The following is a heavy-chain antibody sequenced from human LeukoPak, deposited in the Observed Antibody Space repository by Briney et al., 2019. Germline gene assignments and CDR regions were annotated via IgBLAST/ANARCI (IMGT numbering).Heavy chain of an antibody. Sequence: GGSLRLSCAASGFTFSSYGMHWVRQAPGKGLEWVAVISYDGSNKYYADSVKGRFTISRDNSKNTLYLQINSLRAEDTAVYYCAKDSPSDYGDGPEDGGEWYFDYWGQGTLVTVSS. CDR2: ISYDGSNK. CDR3: AKDSPSDYGDGPEDGGEWYFDY. J-gene: IGHJ4*02. D-gene: IGHD4-17*01. V-gene: IGHV3-30*18. CDR1: GFTFSSYG.